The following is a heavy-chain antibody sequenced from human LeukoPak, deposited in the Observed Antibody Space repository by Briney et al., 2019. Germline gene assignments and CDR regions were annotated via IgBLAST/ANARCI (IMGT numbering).Heavy chain of an antibody. Sequence: GGSLRLSCTASGFTFSSYWMSWVRQAPGKGLECVANINQGGSDKYYVDSVTGRFTISRDNAKDSVYLQMNSLRAEDTAVYYCVSGSESYGDYCGHGSLVSVSS. CDR3: VSGSESYGDY. CDR1: GFTFSSYW. J-gene: IGHJ4*01. CDR2: INQGGSDK. D-gene: IGHD3-10*01. V-gene: IGHV3-7*01.